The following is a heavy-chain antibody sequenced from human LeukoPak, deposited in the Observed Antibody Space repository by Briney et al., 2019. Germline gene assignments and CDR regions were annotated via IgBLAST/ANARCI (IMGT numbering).Heavy chain of an antibody. Sequence: SETLSLTCTVSGGSISSYYWSWIRQPPGKGLEWIGYIYTSGSTNYNPSLKSRVTISVDTSKNQFSLKLSSVTAADTAVYYCANLHYDILTGPDNWFDPWGQGTLVTVS. CDR3: ANLHYDILTGPDNWFDP. D-gene: IGHD3-9*01. CDR1: GGSISSYY. J-gene: IGHJ5*02. CDR2: IYTSGST. V-gene: IGHV4-4*09.